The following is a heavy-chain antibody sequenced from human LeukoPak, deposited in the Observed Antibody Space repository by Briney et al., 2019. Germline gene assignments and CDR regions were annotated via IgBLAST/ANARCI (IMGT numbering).Heavy chain of an antibody. Sequence: GASVKVSCKASGYTFTSYYMHWVRQAPGQGLEWMGIINPSGGSTSYAQKFQGRVTMTRDTSTSTAYMELSSLRSEDTAVYYCARVNWDDAFDIWGQGTMVTVSS. D-gene: IGHD7-27*01. CDR2: INPSGGST. V-gene: IGHV1-46*01. CDR3: ARVNWDDAFDI. CDR1: GYTFTSYY. J-gene: IGHJ3*02.